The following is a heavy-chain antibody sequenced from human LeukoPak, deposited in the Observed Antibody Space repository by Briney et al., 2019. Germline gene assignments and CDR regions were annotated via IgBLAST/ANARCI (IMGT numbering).Heavy chain of an antibody. D-gene: IGHD6-13*01. CDR2: ISAYNGYT. V-gene: IGHV1-18*01. Sequence: ASLKLSCKASGYTFTSYGISWVRQAPGQGLEWMGWISAYNGYTNYAPTLQGRVTMTTDTSTSTAYRELRSLKSAATAVYYWARNPTIAADGAGYSGEGTLVSASA. CDR1: GYTFTSYG. J-gene: IGHJ4*02. CDR3: ARNPTIAADGAGY.